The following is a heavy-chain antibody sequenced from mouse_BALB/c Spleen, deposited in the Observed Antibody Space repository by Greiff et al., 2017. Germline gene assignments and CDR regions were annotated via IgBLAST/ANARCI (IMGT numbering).Heavy chain of an antibody. CDR3: ARGSTMITTGLAMDY. V-gene: IGHV5-6-5*01. Sequence: EVKLVESGGGLVKPGGSLKLSCAASGFTFSSYAMSWVRQTPEKRLEWVASISSGGSTYYPDSVKGRFTISRDNARNILYLQMSSLRSEDTAMYYCARGSTMITTGLAMDYWGQGTSVTVSS. CDR2: ISSGGST. D-gene: IGHD2-4*01. CDR1: GFTFSSYA. J-gene: IGHJ4*01.